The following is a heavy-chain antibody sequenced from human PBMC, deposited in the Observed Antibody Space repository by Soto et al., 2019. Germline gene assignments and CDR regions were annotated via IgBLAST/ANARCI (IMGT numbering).Heavy chain of an antibody. V-gene: IGHV1-69*13. Sequence: SVKVSCKASGGTFSSYAISWVRQAPGQGLEWMGGIIPIFGTANYAQKFQGRVTITADESTSTAYMELSSLRSEDTAVYYCAREIFPGIAAAGPWGQGTLVTVSS. CDR1: GGTFSSYA. CDR3: AREIFPGIAAAGP. CDR2: IIPIFGTA. D-gene: IGHD6-13*01. J-gene: IGHJ5*02.